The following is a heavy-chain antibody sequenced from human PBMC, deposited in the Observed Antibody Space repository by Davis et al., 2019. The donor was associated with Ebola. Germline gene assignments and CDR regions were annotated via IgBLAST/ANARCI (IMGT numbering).Heavy chain of an antibody. V-gene: IGHV3-23*01. CDR3: AKELEQLLVHPFYGMDV. CDR1: GFTFSSYA. CDR2: ISGNGGTT. Sequence: GESLKISCAASGFTFSSYAMSWVRQAPGKGLEWVSSISGNGGTTYYADSVKGQFTISRDNSKNTLYLQMNSLRAEDTAVYYCAKELEQLLVHPFYGMDVWGQGTTVTVSS. J-gene: IGHJ6*02. D-gene: IGHD6-19*01.